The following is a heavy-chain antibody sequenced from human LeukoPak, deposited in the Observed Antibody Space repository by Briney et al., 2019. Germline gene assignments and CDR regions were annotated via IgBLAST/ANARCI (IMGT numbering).Heavy chain of an antibody. Sequence: SETLSLTCTVSGGSISSYYWSWIRQPAGKGLEWIGRIYTSGSTNYNPSLKSRVTMSVDTSKNQFSLKLSSVTAADTAVYYCAREGWGSGWSDYYYYMDVWGKGTTVTISS. V-gene: IGHV4-4*07. CDR2: IYTSGST. CDR1: GGSISSYY. J-gene: IGHJ6*03. D-gene: IGHD6-19*01. CDR3: AREGWGSGWSDYYYYMDV.